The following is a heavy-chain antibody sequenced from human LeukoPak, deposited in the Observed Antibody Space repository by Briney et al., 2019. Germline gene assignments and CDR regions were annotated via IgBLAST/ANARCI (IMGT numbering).Heavy chain of an antibody. CDR2: ISWSSGII. D-gene: IGHD3-3*01. CDR1: GFTFDDHG. Sequence: GRSLRLSCAASGFTFDDHGMHWVRQAPGKGLEWVSGISWSSGIIGYADSVKGRFTISRDNAKNSLYLQMDSLRAEDTAVYYCAKDTRTISCLEYWGQGTLVTVSS. J-gene: IGHJ4*02. CDR3: AKDTRTISCLEY. V-gene: IGHV3-9*01.